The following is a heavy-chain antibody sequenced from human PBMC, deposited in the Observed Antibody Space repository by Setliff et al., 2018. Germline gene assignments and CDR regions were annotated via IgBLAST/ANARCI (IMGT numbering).Heavy chain of an antibody. CDR2: IPYSGIT. Sequence: SETLSLTCNVSGASVSSHYWDWIRQPPGKGLEWIGFIPYSGITTYNVSLKSRVSISVDTSKNQLPLTLSSVTAADTAVYYCVREGYSEYFQDWGRGTLVTVS. J-gene: IGHJ1*01. D-gene: IGHD1-1*01. CDR3: VREGYSEYFQD. V-gene: IGHV4-59*02. CDR1: GASVSSHY.